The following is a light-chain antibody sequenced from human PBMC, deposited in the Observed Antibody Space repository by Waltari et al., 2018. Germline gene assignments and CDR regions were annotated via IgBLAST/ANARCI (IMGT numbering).Light chain of an antibody. CDR1: QSVGRS. V-gene: IGKV3-20*01. J-gene: IGKJ1*01. CDR3: QKYERLPAT. CDR2: DVS. Sequence: EVVLTQSPGTLSLSPGERATLSCRASQSVGRSLVWYQQKPGQAPRLLIYDVSRRATGIPDRFSGSGYGTDFSLTISRLEPEDFAVYYCQKYERLPATFDQGTTVEIK.